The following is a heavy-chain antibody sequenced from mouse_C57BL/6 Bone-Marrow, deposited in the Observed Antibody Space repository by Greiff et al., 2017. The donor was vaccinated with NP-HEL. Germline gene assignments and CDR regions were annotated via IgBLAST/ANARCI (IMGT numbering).Heavy chain of an antibody. CDR2: IDPSDSYT. V-gene: IGHV1-50*01. Sequence: VQLQQPGAELVKPGASVKLSCKASGYTFTSYWMQWVKQRPGQGLEWIGEIDPSDSYTNYNQKFKGKATLTVDTSSSTAYMQLSSLTSEDSAVYYCAGLAYWGQGTLVTVSP. CDR3: AGLAY. J-gene: IGHJ3*01. CDR1: GYTFTSYW.